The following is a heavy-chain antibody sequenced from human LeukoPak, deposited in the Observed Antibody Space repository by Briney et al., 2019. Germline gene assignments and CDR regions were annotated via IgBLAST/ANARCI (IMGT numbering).Heavy chain of an antibody. V-gene: IGHV3-9*01. CDR1: GFTFDDYA. J-gene: IGHJ3*02. D-gene: IGHD6-19*01. CDR2: ISWNSGSI. CDR3: AKTRGGGWYDAFDI. Sequence: GRSLRLSCAASGFTFDDYAMHWVRQAPGKGLEWVSGISWNSGSIGYADSVKGRFTISRDNAKNSLYLQMNSLRAEDTALYYCAKTRGGGWYDAFDIWGQGTMVTVSS.